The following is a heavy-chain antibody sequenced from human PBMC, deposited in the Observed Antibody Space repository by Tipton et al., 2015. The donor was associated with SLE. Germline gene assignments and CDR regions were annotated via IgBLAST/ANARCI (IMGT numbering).Heavy chain of an antibody. J-gene: IGHJ4*02. D-gene: IGHD2-15*01. CDR2: IYYSGST. V-gene: IGHV4-59*01. CDR3: ARAGYCSGGSCYHYFDY. Sequence: TLSLTYTVSGGSISSYYWSWIRQPPGKGLEWIGYIYYSGSTNYNPSLKSRVTISVDTSKNQFSLKLSSVTAADTAVYYCARAGYCSGGSCYHYFDYWGQGTLVTVSS. CDR1: GGSISSYY.